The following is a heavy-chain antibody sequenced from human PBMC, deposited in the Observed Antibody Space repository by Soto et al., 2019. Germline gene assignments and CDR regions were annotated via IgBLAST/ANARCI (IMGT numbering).Heavy chain of an antibody. J-gene: IGHJ5*02. CDR3: ARGERYCSGGSCYYWFDP. CDR2: IYYSGST. CDR1: GGSISSYY. Sequence: SETLSLTCTVSGGSISSYYWSWIRQPPGKGLEWIGYIYYSGSTNYNPSLKSRVTISVDTSKNQFSLKLSSVTAADTAVYYCARGERYCSGGSCYYWFDPWGQGTLVTVSS. V-gene: IGHV4-59*01. D-gene: IGHD2-15*01.